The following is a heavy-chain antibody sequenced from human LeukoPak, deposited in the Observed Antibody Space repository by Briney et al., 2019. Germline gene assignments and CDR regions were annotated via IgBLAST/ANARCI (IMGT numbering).Heavy chain of an antibody. V-gene: IGHV3-23*01. CDR1: GFTFSSYA. D-gene: IGHD3-10*01. J-gene: IGHJ4*02. CDR2: ISGSGGST. CDR3: AKLRRITMVREGYFDY. Sequence: GGSLRLSCAASGFTFSSYAMSWVRQAPGKGLEWVSAISGSGGSTYYADSVKGRFTISRDNSKNTLYLQMNSLRAEDTAVYHCAKLRRITMVREGYFDYWGQGTLVTVSS.